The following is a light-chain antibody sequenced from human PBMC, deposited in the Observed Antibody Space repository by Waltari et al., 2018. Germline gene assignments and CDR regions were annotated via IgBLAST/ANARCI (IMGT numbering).Light chain of an antibody. CDR1: QNITTY. Sequence: DIQMTQSPSSLSASVGDRVTITCRASQNITTYLNWYQQNPGKAPNLLIYAASNLQNGVPPSFSGSGSGTDFAVTISSLQPEDFSTYYCQQSHSTPYTFGQGTKLEI. CDR3: QQSHSTPYT. V-gene: IGKV1-39*01. J-gene: IGKJ2*01. CDR2: AAS.